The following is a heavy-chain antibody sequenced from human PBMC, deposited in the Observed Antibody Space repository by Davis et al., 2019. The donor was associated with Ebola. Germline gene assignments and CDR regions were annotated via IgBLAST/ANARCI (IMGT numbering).Heavy chain of an antibody. Sequence: GESLKISCAASGFTFSSYAMTWARQAPGKGLEWVSAITSSGGSTYYADSVKGRFTISRDNSKNTLYLQMNSLRAEDTAVYYCAKLEYFGYWGQGTLVTVSS. CDR3: AKLEYFGY. J-gene: IGHJ4*02. CDR2: ITSSGGST. CDR1: GFTFSSYA. V-gene: IGHV3-23*01.